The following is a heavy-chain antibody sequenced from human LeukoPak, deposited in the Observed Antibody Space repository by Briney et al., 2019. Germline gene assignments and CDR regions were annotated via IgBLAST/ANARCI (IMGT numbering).Heavy chain of an antibody. V-gene: IGHV1-2*02. J-gene: IGHJ5*02. CDR1: GYTFTGYY. D-gene: IGHD2-2*01. Sequence: ASVKVSCKASGYTFTGYYMHWVRQAPGQGLERMGWINPNSGGTNYAQKFQGRVTMTRDTSISTAYMELSRLRSDDTAVYYCARAESVVPAAMDWFDPWGQGTLVTVSS. CDR3: ARAESVVPAAMDWFDP. CDR2: INPNSGGT.